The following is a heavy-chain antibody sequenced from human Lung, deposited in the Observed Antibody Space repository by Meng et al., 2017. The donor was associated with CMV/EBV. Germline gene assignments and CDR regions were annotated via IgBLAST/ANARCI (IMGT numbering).Heavy chain of an antibody. CDR2: ISSSGYTL. CDR1: GFTFSSYE. D-gene: IGHD3-10*01. CDR3: ARDSISYGSGSFDMVV. V-gene: IGHV3-48*03. Sequence: GGSLRLXXVASGFTFSSYEMNWVRQAPEKGLEWVSHISSSGYTLHYADSVKGRFTISRDNAKNSLYLQMKNLRPEDTAVYYCARDSISYGSGSFDMVVWGQGXTVTVSS. J-gene: IGHJ6*02.